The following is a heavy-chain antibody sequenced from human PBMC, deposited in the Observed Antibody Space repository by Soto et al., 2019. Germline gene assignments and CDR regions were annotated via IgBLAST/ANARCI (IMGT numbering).Heavy chain of an antibody. CDR3: TTLLYSSGWYSDAFDI. CDR1: GFTFSNAW. Sequence: GGSLRLSCAASGFTFSNAWMSWVRQAPGKGLEWVGRIKSKTDGGTTDYAAPAKGRFTISRDDSKNTLYLQMNSLKTEDTAVYYCTTLLYSSGWYSDAFDIWGQGTMVTVSS. J-gene: IGHJ3*02. V-gene: IGHV3-15*01. D-gene: IGHD6-19*01. CDR2: IKSKTDGGTT.